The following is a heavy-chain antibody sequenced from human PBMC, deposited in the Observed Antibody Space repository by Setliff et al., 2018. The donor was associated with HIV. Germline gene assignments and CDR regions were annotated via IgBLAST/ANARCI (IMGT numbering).Heavy chain of an antibody. CDR2: INHSGSP. Sequence: TSETLSLTCAVYGGSFSGYYWTWIRQPPGKGLEWIGEINHSGSPKYNPSLKSRVTVSVDTSKNQFSLKLSSVTAADTAVYYCARDSSSWYGADWFDPWGQGTLVTV. V-gene: IGHV4-34*01. CDR1: GGSFSGYY. J-gene: IGHJ5*02. CDR3: ARDSSSWYGADWFDP. D-gene: IGHD6-13*01.